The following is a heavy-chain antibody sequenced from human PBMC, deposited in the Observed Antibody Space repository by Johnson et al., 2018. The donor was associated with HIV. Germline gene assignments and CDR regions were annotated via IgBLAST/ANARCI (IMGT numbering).Heavy chain of an antibody. CDR2: IKQDGSEK. CDR3: ARARDRSSSRDAFDI. D-gene: IGHD6-13*01. Sequence: VQLVESGGGVVQPGGSLRLSCAASGFTFSSYWMSWVRQAPGKGLEWVADIKQDGSEKYYVDSVKGRFTISRDNSKNTLYLQMNSLRAEDTAVYYCARARDRSSSRDAFDIWGQGTMVTVSS. J-gene: IGHJ3*02. CDR1: GFTFSSYW. V-gene: IGHV3-7*01.